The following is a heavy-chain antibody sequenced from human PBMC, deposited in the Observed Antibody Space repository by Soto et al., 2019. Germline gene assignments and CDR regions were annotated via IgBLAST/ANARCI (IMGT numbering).Heavy chain of an antibody. CDR1: GGSISSSSYY. D-gene: IGHD4-17*01. V-gene: IGHV4-39*01. CDR2: IYYSGST. Sequence: SETLSLTCTVSGGSISSSSYYWGWIRQPPGKGLEWIGSIYYSGSTYYNPSLKSRVTISVDTSKNQFSLKLSSVTAADTAVYYCARKGPTTVVTPTGHFDYWGQGTLVTVSS. CDR3: ARKGPTTVVTPTGHFDY. J-gene: IGHJ4*02.